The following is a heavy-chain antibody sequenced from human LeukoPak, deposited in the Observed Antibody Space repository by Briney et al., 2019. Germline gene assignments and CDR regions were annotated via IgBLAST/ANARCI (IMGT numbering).Heavy chain of an antibody. CDR1: GFTFSSYG. J-gene: IGHJ4*02. V-gene: IGHV3-30*02. Sequence: PGGSLRLSCAASGFTFSSYGMHWVRQAPGKGLEWVAFIRYDGSNKYYADSVKGRFTISRDNSKNTLYLQMNSLRAEDTAVYYCAKGPVGAEVFFDYWGQGTLVTVSS. CDR3: AKGPVGAEVFFDY. CDR2: IRYDGSNK. D-gene: IGHD1-26*01.